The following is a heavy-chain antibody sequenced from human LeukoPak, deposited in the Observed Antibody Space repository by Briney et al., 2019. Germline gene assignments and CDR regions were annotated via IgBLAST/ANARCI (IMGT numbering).Heavy chain of an antibody. CDR3: ARVLQDGPAARGMDAFDI. CDR2: IYYSGST. D-gene: IGHD2-2*01. Sequence: SETLSLTCTVSGGSISSYHWSWIRQPPGKGREWMGYIYYSGSTNYNPSLKSRVTISVDTSKNQFSLKLSSVTAADTAVYYCARVLQDGPAARGMDAFDIWGQGTMVTVSS. J-gene: IGHJ3*02. CDR1: GGSISSYH. V-gene: IGHV4-59*01.